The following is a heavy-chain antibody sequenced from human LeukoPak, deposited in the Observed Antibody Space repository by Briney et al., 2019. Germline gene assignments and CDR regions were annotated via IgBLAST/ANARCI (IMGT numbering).Heavy chain of an antibody. CDR1: GFTFSSYG. CDR3: ARDLMEKRGYHYYYYMDV. CDR2: IRYDGSNK. V-gene: IGHV3-30*02. J-gene: IGHJ6*03. D-gene: IGHD1-1*01. Sequence: GGSLRLSCAASGFTFSSYGMHWVRQAPGKGLEWVAFIRYDGSNKYYADSVKGRFTISRDNAKNSLYLQMNSLRAEDTAVYYCARDLMEKRGYHYYYYMDVWGKGTTVTVSS.